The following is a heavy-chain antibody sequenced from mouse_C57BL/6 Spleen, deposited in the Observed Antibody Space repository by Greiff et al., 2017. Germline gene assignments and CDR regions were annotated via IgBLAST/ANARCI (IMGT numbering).Heavy chain of an antibody. CDR2: IYPGSGST. J-gene: IGHJ3*01. Sequence: QVQLQQPGAELVKPGASVKMSCKASGYTFTSYWITWVKQRPGQGLEWIGVIYPGSGSTNYNEKFKSKATLTVDTSSSTAYMQLRSLTSADSAVYYCARETAQSSWFAYWGQGTLVTVSA. CDR3: ARETAQSSWFAY. V-gene: IGHV1-55*01. D-gene: IGHD3-2*02. CDR1: GYTFTSYW.